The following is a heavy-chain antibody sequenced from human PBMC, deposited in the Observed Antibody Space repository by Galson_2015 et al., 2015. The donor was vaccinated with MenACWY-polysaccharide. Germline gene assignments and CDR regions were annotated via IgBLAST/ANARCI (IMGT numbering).Heavy chain of an antibody. Sequence: SVKVSCKASGYTFTSYGISWVRQAPGQGLEWMGWISAYNGNTNYAQKLQGRVTMTTDTSTSTAYMELRSLRSDDTAVYYCARDFARRIAVASSAFDIWGQGTMVTVSS. D-gene: IGHD6-19*01. CDR1: GYTFTSYG. CDR2: ISAYNGNT. CDR3: ARDFARRIAVASSAFDI. J-gene: IGHJ3*02. V-gene: IGHV1-18*01.